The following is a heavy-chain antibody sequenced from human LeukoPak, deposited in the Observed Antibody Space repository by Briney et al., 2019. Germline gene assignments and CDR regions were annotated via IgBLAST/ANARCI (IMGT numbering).Heavy chain of an antibody. D-gene: IGHD1-26*01. J-gene: IGHJ5*02. Sequence: SETLSLTCTVSGGSISSSSYYWGWIRQPPGKGLEWIGSIYYSGSTYYNPSLKSPVTISVDTSKNQFSLKLRSVTAADTAVYYCARHLKWELSLGSLWFDPWGQGTLVTVSS. CDR1: GGSISSSSYY. V-gene: IGHV4-39*01. CDR2: IYYSGST. CDR3: ARHLKWELSLGSLWFDP.